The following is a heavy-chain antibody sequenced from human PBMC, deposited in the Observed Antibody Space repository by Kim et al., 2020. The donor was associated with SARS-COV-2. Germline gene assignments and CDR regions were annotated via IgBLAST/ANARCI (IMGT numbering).Heavy chain of an antibody. CDR1: GGSISDYH. CDR2: IVYSGIT. Sequence: SETLSLTCTVSGGSISDYHWSWIRQPPGKGLEWIGSIVYSGITSYNPSLKSRVTILVDTSKNHFSLKLSSVTAADTAVYYCARTHYYDRTNFDYWGQGTLVTVSS. CDR3: ARTHYYDRTNFDY. D-gene: IGHD3-22*01. J-gene: IGHJ4*02. V-gene: IGHV4-59*01.